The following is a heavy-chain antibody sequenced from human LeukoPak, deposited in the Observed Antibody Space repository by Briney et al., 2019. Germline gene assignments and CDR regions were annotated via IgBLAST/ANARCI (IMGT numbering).Heavy chain of an antibody. D-gene: IGHD1-7*01. J-gene: IGHJ4*02. Sequence: GGSLRLSCAASGFTFSSYAMSWVRQAPGKGLEWVAAIRGSGGSTYYADSVKGRFTISRDDSKTTLYLQMNSLRADDTAVYYCAKSRETGTRYFDYWGQGTLVTVSS. CDR2: IRGSGGST. CDR3: AKSRETGTRYFDY. V-gene: IGHV3-23*01. CDR1: GFTFSSYA.